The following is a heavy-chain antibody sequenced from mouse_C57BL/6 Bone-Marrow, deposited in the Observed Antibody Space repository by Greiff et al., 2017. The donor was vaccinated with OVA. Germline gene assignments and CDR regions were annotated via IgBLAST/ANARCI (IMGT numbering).Heavy chain of an antibody. Sequence: EVKVVESGGGLVKPGGSLKLSCAASGFTFSSYAMSWVRQTPEKRLEWVATISDGGSYTYYPDNVKGRFTISRDNAKNNLYLQMSHLKSEDTAMYYGARYGNYVKGAMDYWGQGTSVTVSS. D-gene: IGHD2-1*01. CDR1: GFTFSSYA. CDR2: ISDGGSYT. J-gene: IGHJ4*01. CDR3: ARYGNYVKGAMDY. V-gene: IGHV5-4*03.